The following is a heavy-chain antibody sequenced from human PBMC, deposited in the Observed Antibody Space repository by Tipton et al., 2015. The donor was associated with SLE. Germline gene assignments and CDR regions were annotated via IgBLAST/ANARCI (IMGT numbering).Heavy chain of an antibody. CDR3: ASTIVVAPWAFDV. D-gene: IGHD3-22*01. Sequence: TLSLTCTVSGGSISSYYWSWIRQPPGKGLEWIGYIYYSGSTNYNPSLKSRVTISVDTSKNLFSLKLSSVTAADTAVYYCASTIVVAPWAFDVWGQGIMVTVSS. CDR1: GGSISSYY. V-gene: IGHV4-59*01. CDR2: IYYSGST. J-gene: IGHJ3*01.